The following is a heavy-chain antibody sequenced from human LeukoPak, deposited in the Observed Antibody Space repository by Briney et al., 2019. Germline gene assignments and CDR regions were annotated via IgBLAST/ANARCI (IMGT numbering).Heavy chain of an antibody. CDR3: ARGVLGPYYFDL. Sequence: SETLSLTCAVYGGTSRGYYWSWIRQPPGKGLEWIGEIHYTGATSYKPSLKSRVTISGDPSKNQVSLRVYSVTAADTAVYYCARGVLGPYYFDLWGRGTLVTVSS. D-gene: IGHD7-27*01. CDR1: GGTSRGYY. CDR2: IHYTGAT. V-gene: IGHV4-34*01. J-gene: IGHJ2*01.